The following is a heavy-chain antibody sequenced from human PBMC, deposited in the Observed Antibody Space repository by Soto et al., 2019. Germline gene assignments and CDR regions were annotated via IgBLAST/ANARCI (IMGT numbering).Heavy chain of an antibody. CDR2: IWYDGSNK. V-gene: IGHV3-33*01. CDR1: GFTFSSYG. Sequence: QVQLVESGGGVVQPGRSLRLSCAASGFTFSSYGMHWVRQAPGKGLEWVAVIWYDGSNKYYADSVKGRFTISRDNSKNTLYLQMNSLRAEDTAVYYCARDNYYYGMDVWGQGTTVIVSS. CDR3: ARDNYYYGMDV. J-gene: IGHJ6*02.